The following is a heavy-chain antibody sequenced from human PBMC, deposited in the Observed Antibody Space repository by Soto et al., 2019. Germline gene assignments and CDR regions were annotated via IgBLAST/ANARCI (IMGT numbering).Heavy chain of an antibody. V-gene: IGHV3-15*07. J-gene: IGHJ6*02. D-gene: IGHD3-10*01. CDR3: TTGPYYYGSGSYAPDYYYYGMDV. CDR2: IKSKTDGGTT. CDR1: GFTFSNAW. Sequence: GGSLRLSCAASGFTFSNAWMNWVRQAPGKGLEWVGRIKSKTDGGTTDYAAPVKGRFTISRDDSKNTLYLQMNSLKTEDTAVYYCTTGPYYYGSGSYAPDYYYYGMDVWGQGTTVTVSS.